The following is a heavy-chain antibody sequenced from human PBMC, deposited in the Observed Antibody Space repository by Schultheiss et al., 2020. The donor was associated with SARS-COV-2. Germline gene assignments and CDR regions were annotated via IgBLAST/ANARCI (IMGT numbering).Heavy chain of an antibody. Sequence: SLKISCAASGFTFDDYAMHWVRQAPGKGLEWVSGISWNSGSIGYADSVKGRFTISRDNAKNSLYLQMNSLRAEDTALYYCAKDRVNIAVAGTDAFDIWGQGNPGHRLL. CDR2: ISWNSGSI. CDR3: AKDRVNIAVAGTDAFDI. J-gene: IGHJ3*02. CDR1: GFTFDDYA. D-gene: IGHD6-19*01. V-gene: IGHV3-9*01.